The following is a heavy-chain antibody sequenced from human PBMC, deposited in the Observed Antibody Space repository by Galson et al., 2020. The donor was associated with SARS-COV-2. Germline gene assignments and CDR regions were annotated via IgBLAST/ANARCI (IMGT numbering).Heavy chain of an antibody. CDR3: ARDGESYSGSYYGAFDI. D-gene: IGHD1-26*01. V-gene: IGHV1-69*13. CDR1: GGTFSSYA. CDR2: IIPIFGTA. J-gene: IGHJ3*02. Sequence: SVKISCKASGGTFSSYAISWVRQAPGQGLEWMGGIIPIFGTANYEQKFQGRVTITADESTSTAYMELSSLRSEDTAVYYCARDGESYSGSYYGAFDIWGQGTMVTGSS.